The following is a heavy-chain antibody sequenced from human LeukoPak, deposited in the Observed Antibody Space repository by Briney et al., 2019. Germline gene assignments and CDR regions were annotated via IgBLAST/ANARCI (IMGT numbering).Heavy chain of an antibody. CDR2: IYYSGST. Sequence: SETLSLTCTVSGGSISSYYWSWIRQPPGKGLEWIGYIYYSGSTDYNPSLKSRVTISVDTSKNQFSLKLSSVTAADTAVYYCARVFSGYDFDYWGQGTLVTVSS. CDR1: GGSISSYY. CDR3: ARVFSGYDFDY. D-gene: IGHD5-12*01. J-gene: IGHJ4*02. V-gene: IGHV4-59*01.